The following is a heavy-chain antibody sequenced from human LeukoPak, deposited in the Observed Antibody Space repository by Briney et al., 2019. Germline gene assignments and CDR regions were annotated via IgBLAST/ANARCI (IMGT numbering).Heavy chain of an antibody. CDR3: ARGLGYDYVWGSYRPNWFDP. V-gene: IGHV1-2*02. J-gene: IGHJ5*02. D-gene: IGHD3-16*02. Sequence: ASVKVSCKASGYTFTGYYMHWVRQAPGQGLEWMGWINPNSGGTNYAQKFQGRVTMTRDTSISTAYMELSRLRSDDTAVYYCARGLGYDYVWGSYRPNWFDPWGQGTLVTVSS. CDR2: INPNSGGT. CDR1: GYTFTGYY.